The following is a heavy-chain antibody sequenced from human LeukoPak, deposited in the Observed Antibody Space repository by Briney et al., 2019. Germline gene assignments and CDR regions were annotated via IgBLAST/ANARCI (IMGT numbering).Heavy chain of an antibody. V-gene: IGHV1-2*02. J-gene: IGHJ5*02. CDR2: INPNSGGT. CDR1: GYTFTGYY. CDR3: ARGFRIAVAGFAFDP. D-gene: IGHD6-19*01. Sequence: ASVKVSCKASGYTFTGYYMHWVRQAPGQGLEWMGWINPNSGGTNYAQKFQGRVTITRNTSISTAYMELSSLRSEDTAVYYCARGFRIAVAGFAFDPWGQGTLVTVSS.